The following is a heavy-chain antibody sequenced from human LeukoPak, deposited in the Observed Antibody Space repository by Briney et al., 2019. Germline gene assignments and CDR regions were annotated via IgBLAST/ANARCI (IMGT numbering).Heavy chain of an antibody. V-gene: IGHV1-2*02. CDR3: ARSIGDCSYSSCSPFDF. D-gene: IGHD2-15*01. J-gene: IGHJ4*02. CDR2: INPNSGGT. CDR1: RYTFTGYY. Sequence: ASVKVSCKASRYTFTGYYMHWVRQAPGQGLEWMGWINPNSGGTNYAQIFQGRVTMTRDTSISTVYMELSRLRSDDTAVYYCARSIGDCSYSSCSPFDFWGQGTLVTVSS.